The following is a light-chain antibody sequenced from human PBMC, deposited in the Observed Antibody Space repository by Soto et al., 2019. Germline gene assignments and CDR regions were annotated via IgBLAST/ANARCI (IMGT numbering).Light chain of an antibody. CDR2: AAS. J-gene: IGKJ5*01. CDR1: QSIYTY. CDR3: QQLKNYPIT. Sequence: DVQMTQSPSSLSASVGDRVPITCRASQSIYTYLHWYRQRPGSAPNLLVYAASALHSGVPSRFSGSGSGTDCTLTISSLQPEDFAMYFCQQLKNYPITLGQGTRLEIK. V-gene: IGKV1-9*01.